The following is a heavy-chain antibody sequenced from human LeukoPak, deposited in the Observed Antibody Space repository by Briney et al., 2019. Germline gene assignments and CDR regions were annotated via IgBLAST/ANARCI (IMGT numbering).Heavy chain of an antibody. V-gene: IGHV1-69*13. CDR2: IIPIFGTA. D-gene: IGHD3-10*01. CDR3: ARDYYGSGNAFDI. Sequence: SVKVSCKASGGTFSSYAISWVRQAPGQGLEWMGGIIPIFGTANYAQKFQGRVTITADESTSTAYMELSSLRSEDTAVYYCARDYYGSGNAFDIWGQGTMVTVSS. CDR1: GGTFSSYA. J-gene: IGHJ3*02.